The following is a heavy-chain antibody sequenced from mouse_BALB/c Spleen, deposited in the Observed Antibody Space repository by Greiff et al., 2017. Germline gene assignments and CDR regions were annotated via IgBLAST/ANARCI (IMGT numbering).Heavy chain of an antibody. J-gene: IGHJ3*01. CDR3: ASALWFAY. V-gene: IGHV1-31*01. CDR2: IDPFNGGT. CDR1: GYSFTSYY. Sequence: VQLKQSGPELMKPGASVKISCKASGYSFTSYYMHWVKQSHGKSLEWIGYIDPFNGGTSYNQKFKGKATLTVDKSSSTAYMQLSSLTSEDSAVYFCASALWFAYWGQGTLVTVSA.